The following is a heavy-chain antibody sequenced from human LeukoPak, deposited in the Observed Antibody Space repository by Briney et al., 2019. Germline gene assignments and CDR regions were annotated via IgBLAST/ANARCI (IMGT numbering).Heavy chain of an antibody. CDR2: ISSSGSTI. V-gene: IGHV3-48*03. Sequence: GGSLRLPCAASGFTFSSYEMNWVRQAPGKGLEWVSYISSSGSTIYYADSVKGRFTISRDNAKNSLYLQMNSLRAEDTAVYYCARVGVPAAGHFDYWGQGTLVTVSS. CDR1: GFTFSSYE. CDR3: ARVGVPAAGHFDY. J-gene: IGHJ4*02. D-gene: IGHD2-2*01.